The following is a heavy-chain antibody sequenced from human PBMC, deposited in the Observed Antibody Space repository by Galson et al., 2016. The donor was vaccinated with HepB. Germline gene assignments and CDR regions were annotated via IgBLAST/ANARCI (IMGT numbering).Heavy chain of an antibody. D-gene: IGHD5-12*01. CDR1: GYRFTAFW. Sequence: QSGAEVKKPGESLKISCQVSGYRFTAFWIGWVRELPGTGLEWVGTVYPADSDTRYSPSFQREVTISVDRSASVAYLQWSSLKASDTAKYYCARQKSNTGYQVPPFDFWGQGTLVTVSS. CDR3: ARQKSNTGYQVPPFDF. J-gene: IGHJ4*02. V-gene: IGHV5-51*01. CDR2: VYPADSDT.